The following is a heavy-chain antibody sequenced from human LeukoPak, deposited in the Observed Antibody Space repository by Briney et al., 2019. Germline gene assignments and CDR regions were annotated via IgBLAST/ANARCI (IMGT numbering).Heavy chain of an antibody. CDR2: IYYSGST. J-gene: IGHJ4*02. Sequence: SETLSLTCTVSGGSISSYYWSWVRQPPGKGREWIGYIYYSGSTNYNPSLKSRVTISVDTSKNQFSLKLSSVTAADTAVYYCASTYYYDSSGYYAFDYWGQGTLVTVSS. CDR3: ASTYYYDSSGYYAFDY. D-gene: IGHD3-22*01. V-gene: IGHV4-59*01. CDR1: GGSISSYY.